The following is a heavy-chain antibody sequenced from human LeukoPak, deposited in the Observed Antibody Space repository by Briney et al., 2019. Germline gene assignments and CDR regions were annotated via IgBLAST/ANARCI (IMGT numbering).Heavy chain of an antibody. CDR1: GGSISSYY. V-gene: IGHV4-59*01. Sequence: SETLSLTCTVSGGSISSYYWSWIRQPPGKGLEWIGYIYCSGSTNYNPSLKSRVTISVDTSKNQFSLKLSSVTAADTAVYYCARDRGYDSSVHWFDPWGQGTLVTVSS. D-gene: IGHD3-22*01. CDR3: ARDRGYDSSVHWFDP. CDR2: IYCSGST. J-gene: IGHJ5*02.